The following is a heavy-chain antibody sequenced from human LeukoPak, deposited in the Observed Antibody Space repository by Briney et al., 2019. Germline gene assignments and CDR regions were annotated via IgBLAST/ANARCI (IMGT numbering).Heavy chain of an antibody. CDR3: ARDRHPYCSGGSCYNDY. Sequence: GGSLRLSCAASGFTFSSYAMHWVRQAPGKGLEWVAVISYDGSNKYYADSVKGRFTISRDNSKNTLYLQMNSLRAEDTAVYYCARDRHPYCSGGSCYNDYWGQGTLVTVSS. J-gene: IGHJ4*02. D-gene: IGHD2-15*01. CDR2: ISYDGSNK. CDR1: GFTFSSYA. V-gene: IGHV3-30-3*01.